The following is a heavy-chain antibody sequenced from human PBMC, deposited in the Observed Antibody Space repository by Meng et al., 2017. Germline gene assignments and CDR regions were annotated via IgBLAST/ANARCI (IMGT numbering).Heavy chain of an antibody. V-gene: IGHV4-4*02. J-gene: IGHJ4*02. CDR2: IYHSGST. CDR1: GGSISSRNW. D-gene: IGHD6-19*01. Sequence: QGPLQASAPGPVTASGTLSLSCAVSGGSISSRNWWSWVRQPPGKGLEWIGEIYHSGSTNYNPSLKSRVTISVDKSKNQFSLKLSSVTAADTAVYYCARDRGAVAGTNFDYWGQGTLVTVSS. CDR3: ARDRGAVAGTNFDY.